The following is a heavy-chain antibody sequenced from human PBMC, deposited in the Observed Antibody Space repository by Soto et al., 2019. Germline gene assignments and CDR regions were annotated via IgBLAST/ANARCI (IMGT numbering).Heavy chain of an antibody. D-gene: IGHD5-18*01. CDR3: AKSDTAICFPSPFDP. V-gene: IGHV3-23*01. J-gene: IGHJ5*02. CDR2: IRGSGGST. Sequence: EVQLLESGGGLVQPGGSLRLSCAASGFTFSSYAMSWVRQAPGKGLEWVSAIRGSGGSTYYADSVKGRFTISRDNSKNTLYLQMNSLRAEDTAVYYCAKSDTAICFPSPFDPWGQGTLVTVSS. CDR1: GFTFSSYA.